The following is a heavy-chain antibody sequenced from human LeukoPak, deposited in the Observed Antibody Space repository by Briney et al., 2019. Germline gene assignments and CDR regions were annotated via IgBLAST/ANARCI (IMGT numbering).Heavy chain of an antibody. CDR1: GFTFSNAW. Sequence: GGSLRLSCAASGFTFSNAWMSWVRQAPGKGLEWVGRIKSKTDGGTTDYAAPVKGRFTISRDDSKNTLYLQMNSLKTEDTAVYYCTTDRYYYDSSGYYPLYYFDYWGQGTLVTVSS. J-gene: IGHJ4*02. CDR2: IKSKTDGGTT. V-gene: IGHV3-15*01. D-gene: IGHD3-22*01. CDR3: TTDRYYYDSSGYYPLYYFDY.